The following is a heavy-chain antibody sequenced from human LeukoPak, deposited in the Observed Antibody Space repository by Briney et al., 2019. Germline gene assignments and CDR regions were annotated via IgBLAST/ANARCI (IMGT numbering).Heavy chain of an antibody. J-gene: IGHJ2*01. CDR1: GFTFDDYA. V-gene: IGHV3-9*01. Sequence: GGSLRLSCAASGFTFDDYAMHWVRQAPGKGLEGVSGISWNSGSIGYADSVKGRFTISRDNAKNSLYLQMNSLRAEDTALYYCAKDWAHGSYVYWYFDLWGRGTLVTVSS. D-gene: IGHD1-26*01. CDR3: AKDWAHGSYVYWYFDL. CDR2: ISWNSGSI.